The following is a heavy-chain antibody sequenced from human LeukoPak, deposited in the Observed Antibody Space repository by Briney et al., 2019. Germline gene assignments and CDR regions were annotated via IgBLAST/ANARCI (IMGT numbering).Heavy chain of an antibody. V-gene: IGHV3-23*01. CDR3: ARVYYQDSGTSYRHLDY. Sequence: GGSLRLSCAASGFTFSIYAMSWVRQAPGKGLEWVSTLSGSGDSTYYADSVKGRFTISRDNPKNTLYLQMNSLRAEDTAVYYCARVYYQDSGTSYRHLDYWGQGTLVTVSS. CDR1: GFTFSIYA. J-gene: IGHJ4*02. D-gene: IGHD3-22*01. CDR2: LSGSGDST.